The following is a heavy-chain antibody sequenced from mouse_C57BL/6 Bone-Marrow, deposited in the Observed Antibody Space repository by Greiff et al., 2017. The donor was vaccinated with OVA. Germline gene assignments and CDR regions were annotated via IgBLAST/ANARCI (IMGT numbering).Heavy chain of an antibody. J-gene: IGHJ1*03. V-gene: IGHV1-82*01. CDR3: ARPPYYGSRSSWYFDV. Sequence: VQLQQSGPELVKPGASVTISCKASGYAFSSSWMNWVKQRPGKGLEWIGRIYPGDGDTNYNGKFKGKATLTADKSSSTAYMQLCRLTYEDSAVYFFARPPYYGSRSSWYFDVWGTGTTVTVSS. D-gene: IGHD1-1*01. CDR1: GYAFSSSW. CDR2: IYPGDGDT.